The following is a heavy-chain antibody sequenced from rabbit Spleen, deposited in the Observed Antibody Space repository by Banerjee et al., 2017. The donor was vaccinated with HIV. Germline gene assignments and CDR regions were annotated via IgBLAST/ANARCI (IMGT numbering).Heavy chain of an antibody. V-gene: IGHV1S40*01. CDR3: ARDTGSSFSSYGMDL. Sequence: QSLEESGGDLVKPGASLTLTCTASGVSFSSSSYMCWVRQAPGKGLEWIACIDDGSSGSTYYASWAKGRFTISKTSSTTVTLQMTSLTVADTATYFCARDTGSSFSSYGMDLWGPGTLVTVS. D-gene: IGHD8-1*01. CDR2: IDDGSSGST. J-gene: IGHJ6*01. CDR1: GVSFSSSSY.